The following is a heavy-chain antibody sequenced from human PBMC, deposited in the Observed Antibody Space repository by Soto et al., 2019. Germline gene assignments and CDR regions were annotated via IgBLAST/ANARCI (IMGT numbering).Heavy chain of an antibody. Sequence: GGSLRLSCAASGFTFSSYGMHWVRQAPGKGLEWVAVIPYDGSNKYYADSVKGRFTISRDNSKNTLYLQMNSLRAEDTAVYYCAKDANYYGSGSPLHWGQGTLVTVSS. CDR2: IPYDGSNK. V-gene: IGHV3-30*18. CDR1: GFTFSSYG. CDR3: AKDANYYGSGSPLH. D-gene: IGHD3-10*01. J-gene: IGHJ4*02.